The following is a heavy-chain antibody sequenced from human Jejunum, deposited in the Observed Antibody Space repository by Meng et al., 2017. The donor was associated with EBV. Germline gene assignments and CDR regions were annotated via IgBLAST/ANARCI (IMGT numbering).Heavy chain of an antibody. J-gene: IGHJ5*02. Sequence: EVQLVQSGAEVTKPGSTVKISCKVSGYTFTDYSIHWVQQAPGKGLEWIGLVDPEDDETIYAENFQDRVTIPADTSTDTTYMELGSLRSEDTAVYFCAMSWRSKLNWFDPWGQGTLVTVSS. CDR2: VDPEDDET. D-gene: IGHD2-15*01. CDR1: GYTFTDYS. V-gene: IGHV1-69-2*01. CDR3: AMSWRSKLNWFDP.